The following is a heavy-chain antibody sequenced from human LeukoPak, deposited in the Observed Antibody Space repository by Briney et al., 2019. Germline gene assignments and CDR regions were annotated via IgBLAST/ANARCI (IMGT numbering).Heavy chain of an antibody. CDR1: GGSINSYW. V-gene: IGHV4-4*07. D-gene: IGHD3-16*02. Sequence: PSETLSLNCSVSGGSINSYWWSWTRQPAGKGLEFIGRIYTTGRTNYNPSLKSRVSMSVDTSKNKFSLELRSVTAADTAVYFCARAGYTISSYRFDYWGQGALVTVSS. J-gene: IGHJ4*02. CDR3: ARAGYTISSYRFDY. CDR2: IYTTGRT.